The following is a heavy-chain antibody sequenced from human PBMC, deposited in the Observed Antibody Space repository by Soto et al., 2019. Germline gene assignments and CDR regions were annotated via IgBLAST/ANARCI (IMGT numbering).Heavy chain of an antibody. D-gene: IGHD6-13*01. V-gene: IGHV3-9*01. Sequence: GGSLRLSCAASGFTFGDYAMHWVRQVPGKGLEWVSGINWNSGSIGYGDSVKGRFAISRDNAKNSLHLQMNSLSAEDTAFYYCVKDESINWYSGHFRHWGQGTLVTVSS. CDR2: INWNSGSI. CDR3: VKDESINWYSGHFRH. CDR1: GFTFGDYA. J-gene: IGHJ1*01.